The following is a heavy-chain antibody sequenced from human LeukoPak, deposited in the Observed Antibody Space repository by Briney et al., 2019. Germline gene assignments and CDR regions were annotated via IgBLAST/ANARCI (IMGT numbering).Heavy chain of an antibody. CDR1: GFTFSSYG. V-gene: IGHV3-33*06. CDR2: IWYDGSSK. CDR3: AKDSDYYDSSGYYH. Sequence: GGSLRLSCAASGFTFSSYGMHWVRQAPGKGLEWVAVIWYDGSSKYYADSVKGRFTISRDNSKNTLYLQMNSLRAEDTAVYYCAKDSDYYDSSGYYHWGQGTLVTVSS. D-gene: IGHD3-22*01. J-gene: IGHJ5*02.